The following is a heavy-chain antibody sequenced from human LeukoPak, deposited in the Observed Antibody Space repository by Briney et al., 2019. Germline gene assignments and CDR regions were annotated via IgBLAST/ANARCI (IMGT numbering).Heavy chain of an antibody. CDR3: ARDDRGRRSGLH. J-gene: IGHJ4*02. D-gene: IGHD3-22*01. Sequence: GASVKVSCKASGYTFTDYYIHWVRQAPGQGLESMGWITPNSGNTKYAQKFQGRVTMTRDTSVRTVYMELTRLKSDDTAVYYCARDDRGRRSGLHWGQGTLVTVSS. CDR2: ITPNSGNT. V-gene: IGHV1-2*02. CDR1: GYTFTDYY.